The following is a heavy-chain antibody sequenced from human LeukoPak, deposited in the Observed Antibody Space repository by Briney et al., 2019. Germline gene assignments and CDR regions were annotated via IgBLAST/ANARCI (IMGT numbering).Heavy chain of an antibody. Sequence: SETLSLTCTVSGVSISSSSYYWGWIRQPPGKGLEWIGSIYYSGSTYYNPSLKSRVTISVDTSKNQFSLKLSSVTAADTAVYYCAIGFINYYDSSGTNLGEWFDPWGQGTLVTVSS. CDR3: AIGFINYYDSSGTNLGEWFDP. J-gene: IGHJ5*02. CDR2: IYYSGST. D-gene: IGHD3-22*01. CDR1: GVSISSSSYY. V-gene: IGHV4-39*01.